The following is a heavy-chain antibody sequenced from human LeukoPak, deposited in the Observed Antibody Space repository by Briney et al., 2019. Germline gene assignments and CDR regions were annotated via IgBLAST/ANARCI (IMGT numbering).Heavy chain of an antibody. V-gene: IGHV4-59*11. CDR2: IYYSGST. CDR1: GGSISGHY. J-gene: IGHJ3*02. CDR3: ARANAFDI. Sequence: PSETLSLTCTVSGGSISGHYWSWIRQPPGKGLEWIGYIYYSGSTYYNPSLKSRVTILVDTSKNQFSLKLSSVTAADTAVYYCARANAFDIWGQGTMVTVSS.